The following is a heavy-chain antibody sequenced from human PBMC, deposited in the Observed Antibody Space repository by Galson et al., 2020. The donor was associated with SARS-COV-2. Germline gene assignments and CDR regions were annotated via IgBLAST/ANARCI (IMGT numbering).Heavy chain of an antibody. D-gene: IGHD2-2*01. V-gene: IGHV1-3*01. CDR3: ARLLGYCSSTSCSGYDY. J-gene: IGHJ4*02. CDR2: INAGNGNT. Sequence: ASVKVSCKASGYTFTSYAMHWVRQAPGQRLEWMGWINAGNGNTKYSQKFQGRVTITRDTSASTAYMELSSLRSEDTAVYYCARLLGYCSSTSCSGYDYWGQGTLVTVSS. CDR1: GYTFTSYA.